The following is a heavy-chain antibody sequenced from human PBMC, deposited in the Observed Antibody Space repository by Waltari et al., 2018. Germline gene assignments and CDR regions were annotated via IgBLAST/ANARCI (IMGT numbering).Heavy chain of an antibody. Sequence: QVQLQESGPGLVKPSETLSLTCTVSGGSISSYYWSWIRQPPGKGLEWIGYIYYSGSTNDNPSLKSRVTISVDTSKNQFSLKLSSVTAADTAVYYCAREMYCGGDCYSSPFDYWGQGTLVTVSS. J-gene: IGHJ4*02. D-gene: IGHD2-21*01. V-gene: IGHV4-59*01. CDR1: GGSISSYY. CDR2: IYYSGST. CDR3: AREMYCGGDCYSSPFDY.